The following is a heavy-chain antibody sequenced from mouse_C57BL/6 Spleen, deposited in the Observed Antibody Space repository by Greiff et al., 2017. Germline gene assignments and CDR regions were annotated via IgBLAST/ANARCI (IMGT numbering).Heavy chain of an antibody. CDR1: GYTFTSYW. J-gene: IGHJ2*01. D-gene: IGHD2-1*01. CDR2: IHPNSGST. V-gene: IGHV1-64*01. Sequence: QVQLQQPGAELVKPGASVKLSCKASGYTFTSYWMHWVKQRPGQGLEWIGMIHPNSGSTNYNEKFKSKATLTVDKSSSTAYMQLSSLTSEDSAVXYCAREGGNYGYFDYWGQGTTLTVSS. CDR3: AREGGNYGYFDY.